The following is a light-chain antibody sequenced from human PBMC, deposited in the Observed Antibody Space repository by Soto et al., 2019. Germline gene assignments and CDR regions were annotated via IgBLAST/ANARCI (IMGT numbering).Light chain of an antibody. V-gene: IGLV2-14*01. Sequence: QSALTQPASVSGSPGQSITISCTGTSRDIGAYNYVSWYQLHPGKAPKLMIYEVNNRPSGVSHRFSGSKSGNTASLTFSGLQPEDEADYYCSSYASSGAVVFGGGTKLTVL. CDR1: SRDIGAYNY. J-gene: IGLJ3*02. CDR2: EVN. CDR3: SSYASSGAVV.